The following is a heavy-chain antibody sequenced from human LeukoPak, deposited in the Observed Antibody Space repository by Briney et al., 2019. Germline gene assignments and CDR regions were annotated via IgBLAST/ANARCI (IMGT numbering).Heavy chain of an antibody. CDR2: INPSGGST. CDR3: ARDRDAFDI. V-gene: IGHV1-46*01. J-gene: IGHJ3*02. CDR1: GGTFRSYA. Sequence: ASVKVSCKASGGTFRSYAISWVRQAPGQGLEWMGIINPSGGSTSYAQKFQGRVTMTRDTSTSTVYMELSSLRSEDTAVYYCARDRDAFDIWGQGTMVTVSS.